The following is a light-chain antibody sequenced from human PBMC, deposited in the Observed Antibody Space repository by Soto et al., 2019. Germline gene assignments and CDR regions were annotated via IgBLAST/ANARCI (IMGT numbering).Light chain of an antibody. CDR3: CSYAGSYTSYV. CDR1: SSDVGGYNY. J-gene: IGLJ1*01. Sequence: QSVLTQPRSVSGSPGQSVTISCTGNSSDVGGYNYVSWYQQHPGKAPKLMIYDVSKRPSGVPDRFSGSKSGNTASLTISGLQAEDEADYYCCSYAGSYTSYVFGTGTKLTVL. CDR2: DVS. V-gene: IGLV2-11*01.